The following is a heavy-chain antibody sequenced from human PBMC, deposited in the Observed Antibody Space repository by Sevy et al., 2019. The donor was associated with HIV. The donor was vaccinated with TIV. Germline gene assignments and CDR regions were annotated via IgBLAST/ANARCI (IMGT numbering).Heavy chain of an antibody. CDR2: INHSGST. CDR3: ARACQTMIRPYYFDY. D-gene: IGHD3-22*01. Sequence: SETLSLTCAVYGGSFSGYYWSWIRQPPGKGLEWIGEINHSGSTNYNPSLKSRVTISVDTSKNQFSLKLSSVTAADTAVYYCARACQTMIRPYYFDYWGQGTLVTVSS. J-gene: IGHJ4*02. CDR1: GGSFSGYY. V-gene: IGHV4-34*01.